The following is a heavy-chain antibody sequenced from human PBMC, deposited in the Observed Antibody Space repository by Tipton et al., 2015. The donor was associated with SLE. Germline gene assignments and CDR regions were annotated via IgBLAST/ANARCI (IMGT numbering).Heavy chain of an antibody. J-gene: IGHJ4*02. CDR3: ARCSGSFPFDY. CDR2: INHSGST. D-gene: IGHD1-26*01. V-gene: IGHV4-39*07. Sequence: TLSLTCTVSGGSISSSSYYWGWIRQPPGKGLEWIGEINHSGSTNYNPSLKSRVTISVDTSKNQFSLKLTSVTAADTAVYYCARCSGSFPFDYWGQGTLVTVSS. CDR1: GGSISSSSYY.